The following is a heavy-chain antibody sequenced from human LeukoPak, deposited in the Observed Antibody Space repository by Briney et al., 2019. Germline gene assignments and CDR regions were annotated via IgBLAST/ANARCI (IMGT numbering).Heavy chain of an antibody. D-gene: IGHD3-22*01. CDR3: ARGKMSEQDYYDSSGSTYYFDY. Sequence: SETLSLTCAVYGGSFSGYYWSWIRQPPGKGLEWIGEINHSGSTNYNPSLKSRVTISADTSKNQFSLKLSSVTAADTAVYYCARGKMSEQDYYDSSGSTYYFDYWGQGTLVTVSS. J-gene: IGHJ4*02. CDR2: INHSGST. CDR1: GGSFSGYY. V-gene: IGHV4-34*01.